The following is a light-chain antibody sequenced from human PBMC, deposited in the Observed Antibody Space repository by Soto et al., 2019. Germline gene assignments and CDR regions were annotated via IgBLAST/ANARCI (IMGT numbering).Light chain of an antibody. Sequence: DIQMTQSPSTLSASVGDRVTITCRASQSISSWLAWYQQKPGKAPTLLIYKASSLESGVPSRFSGSGSGTEFTLTISSLQPDDFATYYCQQYNSYPYTFGQGNKLEIK. V-gene: IGKV1-5*03. CDR2: KAS. CDR1: QSISSW. J-gene: IGKJ2*01. CDR3: QQYNSYPYT.